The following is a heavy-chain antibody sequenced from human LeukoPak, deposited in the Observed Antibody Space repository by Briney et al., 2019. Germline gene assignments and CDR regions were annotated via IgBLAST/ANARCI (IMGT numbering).Heavy chain of an antibody. Sequence: SETLSLTCTVSGGSISSSYWSWIRQPPGKGLEWIGYIYYTGSTTYNPSLKSRVTISVDTSKNQFSLKLTSVTAAGTAVYHCARHGGIIAAAGTRAFDIWGQGTMVTVSS. CDR3: ARHGGIIAAAGTRAFDI. CDR2: IYYTGST. V-gene: IGHV4-59*08. CDR1: GGSISSSY. J-gene: IGHJ3*02. D-gene: IGHD6-13*01.